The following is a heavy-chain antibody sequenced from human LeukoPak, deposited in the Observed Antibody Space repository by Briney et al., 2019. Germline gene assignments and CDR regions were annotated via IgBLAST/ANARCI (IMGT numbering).Heavy chain of an antibody. J-gene: IGHJ6*04. Sequence: GGSLRLSCAASGFSFSSYNMNWVRQTPGKGLEWVSSITSSSTYTFYADSVKGRFTISRDNARNSLYLQMNSLRAEDTAVYYCAELGITMIGGVWGKGTTVTVSS. CDR1: GFSFSSYN. V-gene: IGHV3-21*01. D-gene: IGHD3-10*02. CDR2: ITSSSTYT. CDR3: AELGITMIGGV.